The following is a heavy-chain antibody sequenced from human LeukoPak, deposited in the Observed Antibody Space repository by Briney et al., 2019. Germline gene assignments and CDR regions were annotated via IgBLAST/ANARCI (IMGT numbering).Heavy chain of an antibody. J-gene: IGHJ4*02. CDR1: GFTFSSYW. CDR3: APFSASPPYCSSTSCYAIDY. D-gene: IGHD2-2*01. Sequence: GGSLRLSCAASGFTFSSYWMHWVRQAPGKGLVWVSRINSDGSSTSYADSVKGRFTISRDNAKNTLYLQMNSLRAEDTAVYYCAPFSASPPYCSSTSCYAIDYWGQGTLVTVSS. V-gene: IGHV3-74*01. CDR2: INSDGSST.